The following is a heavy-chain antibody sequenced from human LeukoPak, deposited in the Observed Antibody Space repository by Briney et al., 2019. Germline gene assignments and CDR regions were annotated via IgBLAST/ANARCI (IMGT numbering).Heavy chain of an antibody. Sequence: GGSLRLSCAASGFTFSSYSMNWVRQAPGKGLEWVSYISSSSSNIYYADSVKGRFTISRDNAKNSLYLQMNSLRAEDTAVYYCASWGPYYDILTGYLARAFDIWGRGTMVTVSS. CDR3: ASWGPYYDILTGYLARAFDI. CDR2: ISSSSSNI. D-gene: IGHD3-9*01. CDR1: GFTFSSYS. J-gene: IGHJ3*02. V-gene: IGHV3-48*04.